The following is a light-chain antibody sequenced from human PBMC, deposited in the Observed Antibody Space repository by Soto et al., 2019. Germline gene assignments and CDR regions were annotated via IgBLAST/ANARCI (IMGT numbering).Light chain of an antibody. CDR1: QSVSSN. CDR3: QQRSNWPLT. V-gene: IGKV3-11*01. CDR2: DAS. Sequence: EIVMPPSPATLSVSPGARATLSCRASQSVSSNLAWYQQKPGQAPRLLIYDASNRATGIPARFSGSGSGTDFTLTISSLEPEDFAVYYCQQRSNWPLTFGGGTKVDIK. J-gene: IGKJ4*01.